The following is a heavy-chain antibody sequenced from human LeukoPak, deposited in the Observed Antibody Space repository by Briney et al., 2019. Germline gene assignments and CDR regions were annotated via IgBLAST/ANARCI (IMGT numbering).Heavy chain of an antibody. J-gene: IGHJ6*03. CDR3: ASLKYSSSWDYYYYYYMDL. V-gene: IGHV4-4*07. CDR2: IYTSGST. Sequence: PSETLSLTCTVSGGSISSYYWGWIRQPAGKGLEWIGRIYTSGSTNYNPSLKSRVTISVDKSKNQFSLKLSSVTAADTAVYYCASLKYSSSWDYYYYYYMDLWGKGTTVTVSS. D-gene: IGHD6-13*01. CDR1: GGSISSYY.